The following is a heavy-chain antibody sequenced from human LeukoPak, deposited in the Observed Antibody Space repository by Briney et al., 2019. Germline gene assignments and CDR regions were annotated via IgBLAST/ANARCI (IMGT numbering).Heavy chain of an antibody. CDR3: AKGVYTGSAYFDY. Sequence: GRSLRLSCAASGFTFSSYGIHWVRQAPGKGLDWVAAISYDSNKKYYADSGKGRFTISRDNSKNTLYLQMNSLRAEDTAVYYCAKGVYTGSAYFDYWGQGALVTVSS. J-gene: IGHJ4*02. CDR2: ISYDSNKK. CDR1: GFTFSSYG. D-gene: IGHD5-12*01. V-gene: IGHV3-30*18.